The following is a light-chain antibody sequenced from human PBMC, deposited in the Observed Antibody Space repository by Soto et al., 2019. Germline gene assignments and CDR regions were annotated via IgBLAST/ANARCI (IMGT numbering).Light chain of an antibody. CDR3: VQATHTPRA. V-gene: IGKV2-24*01. CDR2: RVS. J-gene: IGKJ1*01. CDR1: QSLVHSDGNTY. Sequence: DVVLTQTPLSSPVALGQPASISCRSSQSLVHSDGNTYLTWLHQRPGQPPRLLSYRVSNRFCGVPDRFTGSGAGTDFTLRINRVEPEDVGTYYCVQATHTPRAFGQGTKVEIK.